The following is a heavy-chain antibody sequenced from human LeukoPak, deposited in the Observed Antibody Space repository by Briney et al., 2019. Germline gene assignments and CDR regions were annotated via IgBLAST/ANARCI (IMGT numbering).Heavy chain of an antibody. CDR2: INPSGGST. V-gene: IGHV1-46*01. J-gene: IGHJ4*02. CDR1: GYTFTSYY. Sequence: ASVKVSCKASGYTFTSYYMHWVQQAPGQGLEWMGIINPSGGSTSYAQKFQGRVTMTRDMSTSTVYMELSSLRSEDTAVYYCARSAVSRLDGYNSFDYWGQGTLVTVSS. D-gene: IGHD5-24*01. CDR3: ARSAVSRLDGYNSFDY.